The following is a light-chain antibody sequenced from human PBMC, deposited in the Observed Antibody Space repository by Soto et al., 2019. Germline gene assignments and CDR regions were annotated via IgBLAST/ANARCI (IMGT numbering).Light chain of an antibody. CDR2: DVS. J-gene: IGLJ1*01. Sequence: HSVLTQPASVSGSPGQSITISCTGTSSDVGGYDYVSWYQQYPGKAPKLIIYDVSNRPSGLSTRFSGSKSGNTASLTISGLQTEDEADYFCSSYRSSGTTYDFGTGTKVTVL. CDR1: SSDVGGYDY. V-gene: IGLV2-14*01. CDR3: SSYRSSGTTYD.